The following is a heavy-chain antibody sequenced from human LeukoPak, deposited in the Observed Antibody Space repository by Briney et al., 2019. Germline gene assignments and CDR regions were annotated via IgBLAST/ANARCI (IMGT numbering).Heavy chain of an antibody. V-gene: IGHV3-23*01. CDR1: GFTFSNAW. Sequence: PGGSLGLSCAASGFTFSNAWMSWVRQAPGKGLEWVSAISGSGGSTYYADSVKGRFTISRDNSKNTLYLQMNSLRAEDTAVYYCAKEKKMGATFFDYWGQGTLVTVSS. CDR3: AKEKKMGATFFDY. CDR2: ISGSGGST. J-gene: IGHJ4*02. D-gene: IGHD1-26*01.